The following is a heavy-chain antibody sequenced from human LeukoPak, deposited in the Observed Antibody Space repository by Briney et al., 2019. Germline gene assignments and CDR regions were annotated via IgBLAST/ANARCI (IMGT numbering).Heavy chain of an antibody. CDR2: INSDGSST. CDR1: GFTFSSYW. V-gene: IGHV3-74*01. CDR3: ASRPRNCSSTSCYLKGPGY. Sequence: PGGSLRLSCAASGFTFSSYWMHWVSQAPGKGLVWVSRINSDGSSTSYADSVKGRFTISRDNAKNTLYLQMNSLRAEDTAVYYCASRPRNCSSTSCYLKGPGYWGQGTLVTVSS. J-gene: IGHJ4*02. D-gene: IGHD2-2*01.